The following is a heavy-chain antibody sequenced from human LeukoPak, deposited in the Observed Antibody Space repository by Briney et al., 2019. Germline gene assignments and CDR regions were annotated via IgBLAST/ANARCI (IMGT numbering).Heavy chain of an antibody. CDR2: ISGSGGSA. CDR3: ARAPSGPNGDY. V-gene: IGHV3-23*01. Sequence: GGSLRLSCAASGFTFSSYAMSWVRQAPGKGLEWVSAISGSGGSAYYADSVKGRFTISRDNSKNTLYLQMNSLRAEDTAVYYCARAPSGPNGDYWGQGTLVTVSS. CDR1: GFTFSSYA. D-gene: IGHD1-1*01. J-gene: IGHJ4*02.